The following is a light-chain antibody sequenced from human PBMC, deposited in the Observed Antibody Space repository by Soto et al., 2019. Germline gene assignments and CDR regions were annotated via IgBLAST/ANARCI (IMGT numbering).Light chain of an antibody. V-gene: IGKV1-12*01. J-gene: IGKJ4*01. CDR3: QQANSFPLT. CDR2: TGS. CDR1: QGISNW. Sequence: DIQMTQSPSSVSASVGDRVSITCRASQGISNWLAWYQQKPGRAPKLLIYTGSSLQSGVPSRFSGTGSGTDFTLTISSLQPEDVATYYRQQANSFPLTFGGGTKVEIK.